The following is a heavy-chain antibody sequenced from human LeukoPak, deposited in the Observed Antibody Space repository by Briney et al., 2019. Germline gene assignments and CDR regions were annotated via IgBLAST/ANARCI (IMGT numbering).Heavy chain of an antibody. CDR3: ARDNSVGDNAWWFDL. V-gene: IGHV1-46*01. CDR2: INPTGGST. CDR1: GYTFTSYF. J-gene: IGHJ5*02. D-gene: IGHD1-26*01. Sequence: ASVKVSCKASGYTFTSYFMHWVRQAPGQGLEWRGLINPTGGSTGYAQKFQGRVTMTRDMSTSTDYMELSSLRSEDTAIYYCARDNSVGDNAWWFDLWGQGTLVTVPS.